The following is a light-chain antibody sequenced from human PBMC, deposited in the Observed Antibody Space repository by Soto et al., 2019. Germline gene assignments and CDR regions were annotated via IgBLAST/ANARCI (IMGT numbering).Light chain of an antibody. Sequence: DIQMTHSPSTLSASVGDRVTITCRASQSISSWLAWYQQKPGKAPKLLIYDASSLESGVPSRFSGSGSGTEFTLTISSLQPDDFATYYCQQYNSYVFGPGTKVDIK. J-gene: IGKJ3*01. CDR1: QSISSW. CDR2: DAS. CDR3: QQYNSYV. V-gene: IGKV1-5*01.